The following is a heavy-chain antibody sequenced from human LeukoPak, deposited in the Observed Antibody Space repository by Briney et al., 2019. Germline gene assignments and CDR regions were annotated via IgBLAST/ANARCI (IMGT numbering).Heavy chain of an antibody. CDR3: ARDRSGSFRGLYGMDV. D-gene: IGHD1-26*01. V-gene: IGHV1-18*01. Sequence: ASVKVSCKASGYTFTSYAMHWVRQAPGQRLEWMGWISAYNGNTNYAQKLQGRVTMTTDTSTSTAYMELRSQRSDDTAVYYCARDRSGSFRGLYGMDVWGQGTTVTVSS. CDR1: GYTFTSYA. J-gene: IGHJ6*02. CDR2: ISAYNGNT.